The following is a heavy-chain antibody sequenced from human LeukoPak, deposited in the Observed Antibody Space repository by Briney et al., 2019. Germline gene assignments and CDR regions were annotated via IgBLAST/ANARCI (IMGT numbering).Heavy chain of an antibody. CDR3: AREQYQQLVGGYYFDY. D-gene: IGHD6-13*01. CDR1: GFTFSSYS. V-gene: IGHV3-21*01. J-gene: IGHJ4*02. CDR2: FSSSSSYI. Sequence: GGSLRLSCAASGFTFSSYSMNWVRQAPGKGLEWVSSFSSSSSYIYYADSVKGRFSISRDNAKNSLYLQMNSLRAEDTAVYYCAREQYQQLVGGYYFDYWGRGILVTVSS.